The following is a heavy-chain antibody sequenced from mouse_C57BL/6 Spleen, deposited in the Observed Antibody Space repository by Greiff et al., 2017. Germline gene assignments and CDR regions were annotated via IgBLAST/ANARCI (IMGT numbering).Heavy chain of an antibody. Sequence: VKLMESGAELAKPGASVKLSCKASGYTFTSYWMHWVKQRPGQGLEWIGYINPSSGYTKYNQKFKDKATLTADKSSSTAYMQMSSLTYEDSAVYYYSRSGTTVVARDWFADWGKGTLVTVSA. D-gene: IGHD1-1*01. CDR3: SRSGTTVVARDWFAD. V-gene: IGHV1-7*01. CDR1: GYTFTSYW. J-gene: IGHJ3*01. CDR2: INPSSGYT.